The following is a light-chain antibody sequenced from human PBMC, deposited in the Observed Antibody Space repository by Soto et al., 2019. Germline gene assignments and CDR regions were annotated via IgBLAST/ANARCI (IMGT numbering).Light chain of an antibody. CDR3: QTWGTGIPWV. Sequence: QLVLTQSPSASASLGAPVKLTCTLSSGHGSYAIAWHQQQPEKGPRYLMKLNSDGSHSKGDGIPDRFSGSSSGAERYLTISSLQSEDEADYYCQTWGTGIPWVFGGGTKVTVL. CDR1: SGHGSYA. CDR2: LNSDGSH. V-gene: IGLV4-69*01. J-gene: IGLJ3*02.